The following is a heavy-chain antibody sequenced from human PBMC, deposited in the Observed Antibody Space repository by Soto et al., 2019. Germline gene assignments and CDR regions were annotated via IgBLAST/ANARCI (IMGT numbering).Heavy chain of an antibody. CDR3: AKVQYNVRWHAPGDY. CDR1: GFTFSSYG. CDR2: ISYDGSNK. J-gene: IGHJ4*02. Sequence: GGSLRLSCAASGFTFSSYGMHWVRQAPGKGLEWVAVISYDGSNKYYADSVKGRFTISRDNSKNTLYLQMNSLRAEDTAVYYCAKVQYNVRWHAPGDYWGQGTLVTVSS. D-gene: IGHD1-20*01. V-gene: IGHV3-30*18.